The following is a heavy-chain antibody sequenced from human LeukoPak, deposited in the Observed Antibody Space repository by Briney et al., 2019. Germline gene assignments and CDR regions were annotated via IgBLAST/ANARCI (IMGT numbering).Heavy chain of an antibody. V-gene: IGHV3-23*01. D-gene: IGHD3-3*01. CDR2: TSGSGGNT. CDR3: AKAQGSSYYDFWRGFDP. CDR1: GFTFSSFA. J-gene: IGHJ5*02. Sequence: GGSLILSCAASGFTFSSFAMSWVRQAPGKGLEWVSGTSGSGGNTYYADSVKGRFTISRDNSKNTLYLQMNSLRAEDTAVYYCAKAQGSSYYDFWRGFDPWGQGTLVTVSS.